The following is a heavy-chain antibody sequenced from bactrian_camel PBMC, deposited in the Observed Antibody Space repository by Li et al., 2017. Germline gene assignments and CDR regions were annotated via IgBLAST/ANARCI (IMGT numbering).Heavy chain of an antibody. V-gene: IGHV3S1*01. CDR2: IYTNGGYT. CDR1: GFTFSSFG. CDR3: AADCVRWDPQRGRFGNKY. D-gene: IGHD5*01. Sequence: HVQLVESGGGLVQPGRSLRLSCAASGFTFSSFGMHWVRQAPGKQREGVAVIYTNGGYTYYADSVKGRFTIAQDKAANTLTLQMSSLKTEDTAVYYCAADCVRWDPQRGRFGNKYWGQGTQVTVS. J-gene: IGHJ4*01.